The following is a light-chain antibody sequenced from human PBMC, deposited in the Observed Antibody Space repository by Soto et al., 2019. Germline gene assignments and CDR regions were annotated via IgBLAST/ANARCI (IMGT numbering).Light chain of an antibody. CDR2: ENN. Sequence: QSVLTQPPSVSAAPGRKVTISCSGSSSNIGNNYVSWYQQLPGTAPKLLIYENNKRPSGIPDRFSGSKSGTSATLGITGLQTGDEADYYCGTWDSSLSAGGVFGTGTKVTVL. V-gene: IGLV1-51*02. J-gene: IGLJ1*01. CDR1: SSNIGNNY. CDR3: GTWDSSLSAGGV.